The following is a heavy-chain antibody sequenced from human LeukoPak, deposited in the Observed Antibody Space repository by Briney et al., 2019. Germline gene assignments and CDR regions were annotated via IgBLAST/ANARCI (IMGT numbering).Heavy chain of an antibody. Sequence: KPSETLSLTCAVYGGSFSGYYWSWIRQPPGKGLEWIGEINHSGSTNYNPSLKSRVTISVDTSKNQFSLKLSSVTAADTAVYYCARGVGSYGVVIIPNRGFDPWGQGTLVTVSS. CDR1: GGSFSGYY. CDR3: ARGVGSYGVVIIPNRGFDP. J-gene: IGHJ5*02. CDR2: INHSGST. V-gene: IGHV4-34*01. D-gene: IGHD3-3*01.